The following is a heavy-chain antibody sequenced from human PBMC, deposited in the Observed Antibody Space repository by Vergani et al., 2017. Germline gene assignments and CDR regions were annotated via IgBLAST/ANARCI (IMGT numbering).Heavy chain of an antibody. J-gene: IGHJ4*02. CDR2: ISSSSSYI. CDR3: ARGLWDCTHIRCSPPSY. Sequence: LVESGGGLVKPGGSLRLSCAASGFTFSSYSMNWVRQAPGKGLEWVSSISSSSSYIYYADSVKGRFTISRDNAKNSLYLQMNSLRAEDTAMYFCARGLWDCTHIRCSPPSYWGQGTQVTVSS. CDR1: GFTFSSYS. D-gene: IGHD2-8*01. V-gene: IGHV3-21*02.